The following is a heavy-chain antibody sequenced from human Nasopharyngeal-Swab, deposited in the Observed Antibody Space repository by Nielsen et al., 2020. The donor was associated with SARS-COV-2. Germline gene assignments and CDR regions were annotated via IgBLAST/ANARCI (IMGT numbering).Heavy chain of an antibody. D-gene: IGHD6-13*01. CDR2: ISSSSSYI. Sequence: GGSLRLSCAASGFTFSSYWMTWVRQAPGKGLEWVSSISSSSSYIYYADSVKGRFTISRDNAKNSLYLQMNSLRAEDTAVYYCASSPAAAGTVYYYYGMDVWGQGTTGTVSS. V-gene: IGHV3-21*01. CDR1: GFTFSSYW. CDR3: ASSPAAAGTVYYYYGMDV. J-gene: IGHJ6*02.